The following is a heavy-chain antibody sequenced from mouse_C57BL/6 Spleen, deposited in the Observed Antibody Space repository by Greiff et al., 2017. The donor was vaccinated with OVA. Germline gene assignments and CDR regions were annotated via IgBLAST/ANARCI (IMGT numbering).Heavy chain of an antibody. CDR1: GFSFNTYA. V-gene: IGHV10-1*01. J-gene: IGHJ2*01. D-gene: IGHD3-2*02. CDR3: VSGTAQGYFDY. CDR2: IRSKSNNYAT. Sequence: EVKLVESGGGLVQPKGSLTLSCAASGFSFNTYAMNWVRQAPGKGLEWVARIRSKSNNYATYYADSVKDRFTISRDDSESMLYLQMNNLKTEDTAMYYCVSGTAQGYFDYWGQGTTLTVSS.